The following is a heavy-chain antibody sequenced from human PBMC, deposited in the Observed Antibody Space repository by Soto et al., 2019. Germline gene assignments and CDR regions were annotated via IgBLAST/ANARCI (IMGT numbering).Heavy chain of an antibody. CDR1: GFTFSSYG. V-gene: IGHV3-30*18. CDR2: ISYDGSNK. D-gene: IGHD4-17*01. J-gene: IGHJ4*02. Sequence: QVQLVESGGGVVHPGRSLRLSCAASGFTFSSYGMHWVRQAPGKGLEWVAVISYDGSNKYYADSVKGRFTISRDNSKNTLYLQMNSLRAEDTAVYYCAKDHHDYGFLFDYWGQGTLVTVSS. CDR3: AKDHHDYGFLFDY.